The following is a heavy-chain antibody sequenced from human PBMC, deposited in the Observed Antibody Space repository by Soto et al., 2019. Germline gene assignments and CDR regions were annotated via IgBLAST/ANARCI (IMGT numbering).Heavy chain of an antibody. CDR2: ISGSGADT. CDR3: ARGWQGDY. J-gene: IGHJ4*02. V-gene: IGHV3-23*01. Sequence: EVQLLESGGGLVQPGGSLRLSCAASGFTFSGYAMNWVRQAPGKGLEWVSGISGSGADTYYADPVKGRFTISRDNSGNTLYLQMNSLRAEDTAVYYCARGWQGDYWGLGTLVTVSS. CDR1: GFTFSGYA. D-gene: IGHD6-19*01.